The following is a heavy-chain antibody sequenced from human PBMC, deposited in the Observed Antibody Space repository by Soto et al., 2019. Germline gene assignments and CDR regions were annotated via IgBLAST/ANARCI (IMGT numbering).Heavy chain of an antibody. CDR1: GFTFSGYA. CDR2: ISNSGGNT. J-gene: IGHJ4*02. D-gene: IGHD3-10*01. CDR3: AKATRTPGAFDY. Sequence: GGSLRLSCAASGFTFSGYAMSWVRQAPGKGLEWVSGISNSGGNTYYADSVKGRFTISRDNSKNTLYLQMNSLRAEDTAVYYCAKATRTPGAFDYWGQGTLVTVSS. V-gene: IGHV3-23*01.